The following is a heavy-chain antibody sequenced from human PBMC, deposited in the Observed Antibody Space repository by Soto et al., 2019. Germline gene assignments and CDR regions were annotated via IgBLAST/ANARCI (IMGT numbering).Heavy chain of an antibody. J-gene: IGHJ6*02. Sequence: QVQLVQSGAEVKKPGSSVKVSCKASGGTFSSYAISWVRQAPGQWLEWMGGIIPIFGTANYAQKFQGRVTITADESTSTAYMELSSLRSEDTAVYYCARAYCSSTSCYTFGWTYYGMDVWGQGTTVTVSS. D-gene: IGHD2-2*02. CDR3: ARAYCSSTSCYTFGWTYYGMDV. V-gene: IGHV1-69*01. CDR2: IIPIFGTA. CDR1: GGTFSSYA.